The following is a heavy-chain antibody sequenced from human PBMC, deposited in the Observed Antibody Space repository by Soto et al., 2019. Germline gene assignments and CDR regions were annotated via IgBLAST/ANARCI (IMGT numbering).Heavy chain of an antibody. CDR1: GFTFSSYA. Sequence: EVQRLESGGGLVQPGGSLRLSCAASGFTFSSYAMSWVRQAPGKGLEWVSAISGSGVSTYYADSVKGRFTISRDNSKNTLYLQMNSLRAEDTAVYYCAKEYEYSSGWERIDYWGQGTLVTVSS. CDR2: ISGSGVST. V-gene: IGHV3-23*01. D-gene: IGHD6-19*01. CDR3: AKEYEYSSGWERIDY. J-gene: IGHJ4*02.